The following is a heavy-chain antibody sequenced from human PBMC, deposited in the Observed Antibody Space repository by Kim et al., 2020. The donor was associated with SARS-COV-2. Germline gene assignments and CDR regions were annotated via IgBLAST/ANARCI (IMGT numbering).Heavy chain of an antibody. Sequence: DFVKGRFTISRDNAKNSLYLQMNSLRDEDTAVYYCAGGSSTRYYYYGMDVWGQGTTVTVSS. D-gene: IGHD3-16*01. V-gene: IGHV3-48*02. J-gene: IGHJ6*02. CDR3: AGGSSTRYYYYGMDV.